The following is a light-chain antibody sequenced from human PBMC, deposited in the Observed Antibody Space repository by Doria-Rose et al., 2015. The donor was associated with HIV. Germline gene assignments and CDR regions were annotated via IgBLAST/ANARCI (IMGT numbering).Light chain of an antibody. CDR2: GGS. Sequence: TQSPGTLSLSPGERANLSCRASQSFSSTYLAWYQQKPGQAPSLLIYGGSTRATGISDRFTARGSVTDFTLTINRLEPEDFALYYCHQYGTSWTFGQGTKVEI. CDR3: HQYGTSWT. V-gene: IGKV3-20*01. CDR1: QSFSSTY. J-gene: IGKJ1*01.